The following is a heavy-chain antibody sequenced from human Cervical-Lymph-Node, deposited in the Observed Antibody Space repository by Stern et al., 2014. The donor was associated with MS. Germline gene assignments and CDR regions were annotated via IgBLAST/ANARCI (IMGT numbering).Heavy chain of an antibody. J-gene: IGHJ4*02. Sequence: VQLVESGGGVVQPGRSLRLSCAASGFTFSNYAMFWVRQAPGKGPEWVAHISYEGSTTNYADSVKGRFNVSRDNSMHTLYLQMSSLRPEDTAVYSCVRGSGWYTEYYFDYWGQGALVTVSS. CDR3: VRGSGWYTEYYFDY. CDR2: ISYEGSTT. V-gene: IGHV3-30*04. D-gene: IGHD6-19*01. CDR1: GFTFSNYA.